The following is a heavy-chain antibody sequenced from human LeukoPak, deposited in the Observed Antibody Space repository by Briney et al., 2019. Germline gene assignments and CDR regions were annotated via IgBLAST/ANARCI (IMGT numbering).Heavy chain of an antibody. CDR1: GGSVSSYF. V-gene: IGHV4-59*08. J-gene: IGHJ5*02. Sequence: SETLSLTCTVSGGSVSSYFWSCIRQPPGQRLEWIGYTSYTGSTNYNPSFKSRVTMSIDTPKNHFSLKLSSVTAEDTAVYYCARRSRAAAGVGENWFDPWGQGTLVTVSS. CDR3: ARRSRAAAGVGENWFDP. CDR2: TSYTGST. D-gene: IGHD6-13*01.